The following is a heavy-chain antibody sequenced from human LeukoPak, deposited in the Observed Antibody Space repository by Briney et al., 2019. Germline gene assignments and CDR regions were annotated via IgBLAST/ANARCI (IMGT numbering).Heavy chain of an antibody. J-gene: IGHJ3*02. CDR2: VSGGGSRT. CDR3: AKHTYYDQGAFAT. Sequence: QAGGSLRLSCAASGFTFSSFAMTWVRQAPGKGLEWVCGVSGGGSRTYYADSVKGRFIISRDNSNNTLYLQMHSLRADDTALYYCAKHTYYDQGAFATWGQGTMVIFSS. V-gene: IGHV3-23*01. D-gene: IGHD3-22*01. CDR1: GFTFSSFA.